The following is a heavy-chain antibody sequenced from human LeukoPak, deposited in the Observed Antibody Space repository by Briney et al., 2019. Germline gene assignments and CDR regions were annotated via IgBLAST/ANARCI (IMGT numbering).Heavy chain of an antibody. J-gene: IGHJ5*02. CDR2: IIPIFGTA. CDR3: ASHSSGWYGRFDP. V-gene: IGHV1-69*05. D-gene: IGHD6-19*01. Sequence: SVKVSCKASGGTFSSYAISWVRQAPGQGLEWMGGIIPIFGTANYAQKFQGRVTITTDESTSTAYMELSSPRSEDTAVYYCASHSSGWYGRFDPWGQGTLVTVSS. CDR1: GGTFSSYA.